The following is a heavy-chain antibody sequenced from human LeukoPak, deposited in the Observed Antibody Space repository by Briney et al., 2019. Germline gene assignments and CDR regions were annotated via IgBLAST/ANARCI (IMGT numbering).Heavy chain of an antibody. CDR1: GFTFSSYA. D-gene: IGHD6-19*01. J-gene: IGHJ4*02. Sequence: GGSLRLACAASGFTFSSYAMHWVRQAPGKGLEWVAVISYDGSNKYCADSVKGRFTISRDNSKNTLYLQMNSLRAEDTAVYYCARVDPYSSGWPPFDYWGQGTLVTVSS. CDR2: ISYDGSNK. CDR3: ARVDPYSSGWPPFDY. V-gene: IGHV3-30-3*01.